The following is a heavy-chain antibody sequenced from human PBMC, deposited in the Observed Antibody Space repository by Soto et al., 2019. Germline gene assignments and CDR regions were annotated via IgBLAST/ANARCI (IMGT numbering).Heavy chain of an antibody. D-gene: IGHD3-10*01. Sequence: QVQLVQSGAEVKKPGSSVKVSCKASGGTFSSYAISWVRQAPGQGLEWMGGIIPIFGTENYAQKFQGRVTITADESTSTAYMELISLRFEDTAVYYCARSRGVTMVRGVIPPYYYYGMDVWGQGTTVTVSS. CDR2: IIPIFGTE. CDR1: GGTFSSYA. J-gene: IGHJ6*02. CDR3: ARSRGVTMVRGVIPPYYYYGMDV. V-gene: IGHV1-69*01.